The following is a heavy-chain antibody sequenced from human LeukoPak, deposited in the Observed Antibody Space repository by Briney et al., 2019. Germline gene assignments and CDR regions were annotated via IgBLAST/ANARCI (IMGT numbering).Heavy chain of an antibody. V-gene: IGHV4-61*02. CDR1: GGSISSGSYY. Sequence: SETLSLTCTVSGGSISSGSYYWSWIRQPAGKGLEWIGRIYTSGSTNYNPSLKSRVTISVDTPKNQFSLKLSSVTAADTAVYYCAREGYYYDSSGYTRYYYYYGMDVWGQGTTVTVSS. CDR2: IYTSGST. D-gene: IGHD3-22*01. J-gene: IGHJ6*02. CDR3: AREGYYYDSSGYTRYYYYYGMDV.